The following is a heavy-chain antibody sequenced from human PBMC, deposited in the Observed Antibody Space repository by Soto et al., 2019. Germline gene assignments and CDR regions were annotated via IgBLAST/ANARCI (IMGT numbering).Heavy chain of an antibody. V-gene: IGHV3-21*01. CDR2: ISSSSSYI. CDR1: GFTFSSYS. J-gene: IGHJ6*02. CDR3: ARDIYDSSGYNYYYYGMDV. D-gene: IGHD3-22*01. Sequence: GGSLRLSCAASGFTFSSYSMNWVRQAPGKGLEWVSSISSSSSYIYYADSVKGRFTISRDNATSSLYLQMNSLRAKDTAVYYCARDIYDSSGYNYYYYGMDVWGQGTTVTVSS.